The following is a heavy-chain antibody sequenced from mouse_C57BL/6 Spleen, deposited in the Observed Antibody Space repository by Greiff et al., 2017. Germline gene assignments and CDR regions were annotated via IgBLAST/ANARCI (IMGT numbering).Heavy chain of an antibody. CDR3: ERGGKLITTGVEGYFDV. Sequence: EVKLVESGGGLVQPGGSLKLSCAASGFTFSDYYMYWVRQTPEKRLEWVAYISNGGGSTYYPDTVKGRFTLSRDNAKNTLYLQMCRLTSEDTAMYYCERGGKLITTGVEGYFDVWGTGTTVTVSS. CDR1: GFTFSDYY. CDR2: ISNGGGST. J-gene: IGHJ1*03. V-gene: IGHV5-12*01. D-gene: IGHD1-1*01.